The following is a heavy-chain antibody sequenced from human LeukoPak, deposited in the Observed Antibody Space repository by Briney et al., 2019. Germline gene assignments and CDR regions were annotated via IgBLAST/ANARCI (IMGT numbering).Heavy chain of an antibody. V-gene: IGHV3-11*04. D-gene: IGHD2-15*01. CDR3: AKPRAVEVAASFDY. CDR1: GFTFSDYY. Sequence: KTGGSLRLSCAASGFTFSDYYMSWIRQAPGKGLEWVSYISSSGSTIYYADSVKGRFTISRDNAKNSLYLQMNSLRAEDTAVYYCAKPRAVEVAASFDYWGQGTLVTVSS. J-gene: IGHJ4*02. CDR2: ISSSGSTI.